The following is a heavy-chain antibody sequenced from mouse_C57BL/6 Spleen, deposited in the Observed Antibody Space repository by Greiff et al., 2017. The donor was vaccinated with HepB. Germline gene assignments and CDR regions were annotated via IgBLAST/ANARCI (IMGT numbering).Heavy chain of an antibody. V-gene: IGHV5-17*01. CDR3: ARQLLLAY. J-gene: IGHJ3*01. D-gene: IGHD1-1*01. CDR2: ISSGSSTI. CDR1: GFTFSDYG. Sequence: EVKLVESGGGLVKPGGSLKLSCAASGFTFSDYGMHWVRQAPEKGLEWVAYISSGSSTIYYADTVKGRFTISRDNAKNTLFLHMTSLRSEDTAMYYCARQLLLAYWGQGTLVTVSA.